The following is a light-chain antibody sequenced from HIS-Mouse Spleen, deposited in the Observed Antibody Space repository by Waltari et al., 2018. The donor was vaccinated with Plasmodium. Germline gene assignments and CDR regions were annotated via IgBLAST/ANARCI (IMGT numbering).Light chain of an antibody. CDR3: QSADSSGTPNWV. Sequence: SYELTQPPSVSVSPGQTARITCSGDALPKQYAYWYQQKPGQAPVLVIYQDRGRPSGVPERFSGSSSGTTVTLTISGVQAEDEADYYCQSADSSGTPNWVFGGGTKLTVL. V-gene: IGLV3-25*03. CDR2: QDR. J-gene: IGLJ3*02. CDR1: ALPKQY.